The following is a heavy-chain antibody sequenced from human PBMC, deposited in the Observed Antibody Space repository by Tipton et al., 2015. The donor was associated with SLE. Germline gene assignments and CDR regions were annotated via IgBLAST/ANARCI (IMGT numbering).Heavy chain of an antibody. J-gene: IGHJ4*02. CDR2: IDHSGST. CDR1: GGSISSINW. Sequence: TLSLTCAVSGGSISSINWWSWVRQHPGRGLEWIGEIDHSGSTNYNPSLKSRVTISVDTSKNQFSLRLSSLTAADTAVYYCARGRVSSTYYRHVNLDFWGQGTLVTVSS. V-gene: IGHV4-4*02. CDR3: ARGRVSSTYYRHVNLDF. D-gene: IGHD3-22*01.